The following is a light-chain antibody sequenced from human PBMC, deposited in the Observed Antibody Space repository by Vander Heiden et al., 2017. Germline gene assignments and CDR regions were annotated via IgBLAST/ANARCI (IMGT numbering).Light chain of an antibody. CDR1: QGISSY. Sequence: IRIPQSPSSFSASPGDRVTITCRASQGISSYLAWYQQKPGKAPKLLIYAAYTLQRGVPSRFSGSGSGTDFTLTISCLQSEDFATYYCQQYYSYPPTFGGGTKVEIK. CDR3: QQYYSYPPT. CDR2: AAY. J-gene: IGKJ4*01. V-gene: IGKV1-8*01.